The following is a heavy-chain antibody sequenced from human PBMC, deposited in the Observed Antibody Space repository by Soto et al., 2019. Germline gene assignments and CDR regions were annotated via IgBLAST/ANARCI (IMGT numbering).Heavy chain of an antibody. CDR3: ARSRGSGGVEYNMDV. CDR1: GFTFSSYW. V-gene: IGHV3-74*02. D-gene: IGHD3-16*01. CDR2: IMSDGSGT. Sequence: EVQLVESGGGLVQPGGSLRLSCAASGFTFSSYWMHWVRQGPGEGLVLVSRIMSDGSGTTYADSVKGRYTISRDNANNTLYPQMNSLRAEDTAVYHCARSRGSGGVEYNMDVWGQGTTVTVSS. J-gene: IGHJ6*02.